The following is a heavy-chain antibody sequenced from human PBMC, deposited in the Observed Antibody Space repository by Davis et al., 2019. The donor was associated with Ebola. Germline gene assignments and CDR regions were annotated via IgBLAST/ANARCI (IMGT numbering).Heavy chain of an antibody. V-gene: IGHV3-21*01. CDR1: GFKFSGYT. D-gene: IGHD2-21*02. CDR2: MNSAGSFA. Sequence: GESLKIPCAASGFKFSGYTMHWVRQAPGRGLEWVSSMNSAGSFAYYADSLNGRFTISRDNAKDSLYLHMNNLRAEDTGVYYCAKSGGDCYSRGDCYFQHWGQGTLVTVSS. CDR3: AKSGGDCYSRGDCYFQH. J-gene: IGHJ1*01.